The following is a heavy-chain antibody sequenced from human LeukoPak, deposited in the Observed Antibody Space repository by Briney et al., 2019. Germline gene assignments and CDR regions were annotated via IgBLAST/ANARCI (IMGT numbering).Heavy chain of an antibody. Sequence: SETLSLTCAVSGYSISSGYYWGWIRQPPGKGLEWIGSIYHSGSTYYNPSLKSRVTISVDTSKNQFSLKLSSVTAADTAVYYCARAAYYYGSGSYYNPTWYFDLWGRGTLVTVSS. V-gene: IGHV4-38-2*01. J-gene: IGHJ2*01. D-gene: IGHD3-10*01. CDR3: ARAAYYYGSGSYYNPTWYFDL. CDR1: GYSISSGYY. CDR2: IYHSGST.